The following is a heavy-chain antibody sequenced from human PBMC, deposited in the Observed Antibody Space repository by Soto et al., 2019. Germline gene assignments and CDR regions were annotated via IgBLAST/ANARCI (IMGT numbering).Heavy chain of an antibody. D-gene: IGHD2-15*01. CDR2: INSGGGGT. V-gene: IGHV3-23*01. CDR1: GFTFSTYA. Sequence: PGGSLRLSCAASGFTFSTYAMSLVRQAPGKGLEWVSSINSGGGGTFYSDSVKGRFTISRDNSKNTLYLQINSLRAEDTAVYYCAKRGTYYFDYWGQGALVTVSS. J-gene: IGHJ4*02. CDR3: AKRGTYYFDY.